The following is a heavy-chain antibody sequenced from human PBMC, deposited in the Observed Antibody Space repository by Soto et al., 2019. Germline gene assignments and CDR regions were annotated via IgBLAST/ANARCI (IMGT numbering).Heavy chain of an antibody. CDR2: IYYSGST. Sequence: SETLSLTCTVSGSCISSYYWSWIRQPPGKGLEWIGYIYYSGSTNYNPSLKSRVTISVDTSKNQFSLKLSSVTAADTAVYYCARIYSIAAATNWFDPWGQGTLVTVSS. CDR3: ARIYSIAAATNWFDP. J-gene: IGHJ5*02. V-gene: IGHV4-59*01. D-gene: IGHD6-13*01. CDR1: GSCISSYY.